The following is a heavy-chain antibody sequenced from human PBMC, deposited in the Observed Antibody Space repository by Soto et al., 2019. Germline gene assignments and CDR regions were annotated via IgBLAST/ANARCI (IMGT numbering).Heavy chain of an antibody. J-gene: IGHJ6*02. D-gene: IGHD3-10*01. V-gene: IGHV1-69*13. CDR2: IIPIFGTA. Sequence: GASVKVSCKASGGTFSSYAISWVRQAPGQGLEWMGGIIPIFGTANYAQKFQGRVTITADESTSTAYMELSSLRSEETAVYYCARTFDYYGSGSYYYYYYGMDVWGQGTTVTVSS. CDR3: ARTFDYYGSGSYYYYYYGMDV. CDR1: GGTFSSYA.